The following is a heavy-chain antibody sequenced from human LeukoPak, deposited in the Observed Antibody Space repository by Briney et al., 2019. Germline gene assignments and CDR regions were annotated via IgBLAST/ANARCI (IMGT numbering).Heavy chain of an antibody. CDR3: ARGGDFWSGYYSD. V-gene: IGHV4-39*01. D-gene: IGHD3-3*01. Sequence: KPSETLSLTCTVSGGSISSSSYYWGWIRQPPGKGLEWIGSIYYSGSTYYNPSLKSRVTISVDTSKNQFSLRLSSVTAADTAVYYCARGGDFWSGYYSDWGQGTLVTVSS. J-gene: IGHJ4*02. CDR1: GGSISSSSYY. CDR2: IYYSGST.